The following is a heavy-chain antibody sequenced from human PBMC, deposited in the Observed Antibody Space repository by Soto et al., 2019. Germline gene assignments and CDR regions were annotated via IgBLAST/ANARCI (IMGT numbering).Heavy chain of an antibody. CDR2: INPNSGGT. CDR1: GYTFTGYY. V-gene: IGHV1-2*04. CDR3: ARGGFYWPIGVGDDAFDI. D-gene: IGHD3-10*01. Sequence: GASLKFAFKAAGYTFTGYYMHWVRQAPGQGLEWMGWINPNSGGTNYAQKFQGWVTMTRDTSISTAYMELSRLRSDDTAVYYCARGGFYWPIGVGDDAFDIWGQGTMVTVSS. J-gene: IGHJ3*02.